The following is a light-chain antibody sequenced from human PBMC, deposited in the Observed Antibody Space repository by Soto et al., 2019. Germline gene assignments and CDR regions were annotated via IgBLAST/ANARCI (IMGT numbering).Light chain of an antibody. CDR1: QSVSSNF. J-gene: IGKJ1*01. Sequence: EILLTQSPGTLSLSPGERATLSCRASQSVSSNFLAWYQQKPGQAPRLLIYGASNRATGIPDKFNGSGSGTDFTLTISRLEPEDFAMYYCQQYGSSPRTFGQGTKVDIK. CDR3: QQYGSSPRT. V-gene: IGKV3-20*01. CDR2: GAS.